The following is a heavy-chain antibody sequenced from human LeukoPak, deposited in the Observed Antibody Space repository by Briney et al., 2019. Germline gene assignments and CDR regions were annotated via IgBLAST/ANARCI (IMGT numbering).Heavy chain of an antibody. CDR3: AKEPKKPIITSGSGGSYYYYMDV. D-gene: IGHD3-10*01. J-gene: IGHJ6*03. V-gene: IGHV3-23*01. CDR2: ISGSGGST. CDR1: AFTFSSYA. Sequence: GGSLRLSCAASAFTFSSYAMHWVRQAPGKGLEWVSAISGSGGSTYYADSVKGRFTISRDNSKNTLYLQMNSLRAEDTAVYYCAKEPKKPIITSGSGGSYYYYMDVWGKGTTVTISS.